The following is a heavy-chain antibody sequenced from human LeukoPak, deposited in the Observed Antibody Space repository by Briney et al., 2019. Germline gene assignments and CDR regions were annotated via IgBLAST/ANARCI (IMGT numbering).Heavy chain of an antibody. J-gene: IGHJ4*02. V-gene: IGHV1-3*01. CDR2: INAGNGNT. CDR3: AKYEEYMVRGVIIRGIVDY. D-gene: IGHD3-10*01. CDR1: GYTFTSYA. Sequence: ASVKVSCKASGYTFTSYAMHWVRQAPGQRLEWMGWINAGNGNTKYSQKFQGRVTITRDTSASTAYMELSSLRSEDTAVYYCAKYEEYMVRGVIIRGIVDYWGQGTLVTVSS.